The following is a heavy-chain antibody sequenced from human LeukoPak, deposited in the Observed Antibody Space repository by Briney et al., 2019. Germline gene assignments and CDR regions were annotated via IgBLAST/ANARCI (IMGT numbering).Heavy chain of an antibody. CDR2: IIPIFGTA. CDR1: GGTFSSYA. CDR3: ARDSANWNYVYYYYYMDV. J-gene: IGHJ6*03. Sequence: SVKVSCKASGGTFSSYAISWVRQAPGQGLECMGGIIPIFGTANYAQKFQGRVTITADKSTSTAYMELSSLRSDDTAVYYCARDSANWNYVYYYYYMDVWGKGTTVTVSS. V-gene: IGHV1-69*06. D-gene: IGHD1-7*01.